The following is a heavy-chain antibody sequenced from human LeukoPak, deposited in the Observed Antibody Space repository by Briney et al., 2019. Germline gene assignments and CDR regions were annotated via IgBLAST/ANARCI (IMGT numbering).Heavy chain of an antibody. Sequence: ASVKVSCKASGYTFTGYYMHWVRQAPGQGLEWMGRINPNSGGTNYAQKFQGRVTMTRDTSISTAYMELSRLRSDDTAEYYCAQTEGYCSGGSCYARDYWGQGTLVTVSS. CDR1: GYTFTGYY. D-gene: IGHD2-15*01. CDR2: INPNSGGT. J-gene: IGHJ4*02. CDR3: AQTEGYCSGGSCYARDY. V-gene: IGHV1-2*06.